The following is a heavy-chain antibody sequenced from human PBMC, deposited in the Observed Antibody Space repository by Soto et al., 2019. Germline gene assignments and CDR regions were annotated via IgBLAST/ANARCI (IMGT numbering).Heavy chain of an antibody. CDR2: IRSEANGGTT. V-gene: IGHV3-49*04. J-gene: IGHJ4*02. CDR3: TRYYYESSGYYVY. CDR1: VFNFGIYA. Sequence: GSLLFSCTCCVFNFGIYALSWVRQAPGKGLEWVGVIRSEANGGTTDYAASVKGRITISRDDSKSIAYMEINSLQTEDTVVYYCTRYYYESSGYYVYWGQGAMVTVSS. D-gene: IGHD3-22*01.